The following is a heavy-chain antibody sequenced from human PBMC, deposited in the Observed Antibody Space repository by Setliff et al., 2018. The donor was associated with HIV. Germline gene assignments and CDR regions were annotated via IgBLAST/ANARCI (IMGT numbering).Heavy chain of an antibody. CDR3: ARVSSVIELQGGDYFDS. CDR2: IYFSGSV. Sequence: LSLTCTVSGDSISGSRSFWGWIRQSPGKGLEWIGSIYFSGSVFYNPSLNSRVIISIDTSRNQFSLKLSSVTGADTAVYYCARVSSVIELQGGDYFDSWGQGLLVTVSS. J-gene: IGHJ4*02. V-gene: IGHV4-39*07. CDR1: GDSISGSRSF. D-gene: IGHD1-7*01.